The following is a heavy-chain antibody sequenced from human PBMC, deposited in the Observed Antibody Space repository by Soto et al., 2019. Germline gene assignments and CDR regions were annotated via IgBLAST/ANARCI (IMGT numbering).Heavy chain of an antibody. V-gene: IGHV4-4*07. CDR2: VDTTGGT. Sequence: QVQLQESGPGLVEPSETLSLTCTVSGGSISSYSWNWIRQPAGKGLEWIGRVDTTGGTNYIPSLXXXXXXXXXXSKNQFSLNLRFVTAADTAVYFCARDDSGAADIWGQGTMVTVS. D-gene: IGHD7-27*01. J-gene: IGHJ3*02. CDR1: GGSISSYS. CDR3: ARDDSGAADI.